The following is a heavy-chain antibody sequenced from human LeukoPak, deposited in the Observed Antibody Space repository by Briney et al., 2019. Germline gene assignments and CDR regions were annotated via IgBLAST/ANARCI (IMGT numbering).Heavy chain of an antibody. Sequence: GQSLTISCKVSGYSFTSYCIGWVRHMPGKGLEWMGIIYPVDSGPTYSPSLQVQVTISVDKSIDTAYLQWSSLQASDTAMYYCGMSGDRVPLQDDVFDVWGQGTMVTVST. V-gene: IGHV5-51*01. CDR3: GMSGDRVPLQDDVFDV. J-gene: IGHJ3*01. D-gene: IGHD1-26*01. CDR1: GYSFTSYC. CDR2: IYPVDSGP.